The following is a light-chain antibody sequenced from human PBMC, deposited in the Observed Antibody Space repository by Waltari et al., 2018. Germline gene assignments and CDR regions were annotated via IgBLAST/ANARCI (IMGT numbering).Light chain of an antibody. CDR1: QSVSSS. CDR2: KAS. J-gene: IGKJ1*01. V-gene: IGKV1-5*03. CDR3: QHYNSYSPWT. Sequence: DIQMTQSPSTLSAFVGDRVTITCRASQSVSSSLAWYQQKPGTAPRLLIYKASNLPTGVPSRFSGSGSGTEFTLTISGLQPDDFATYYCQHYNSYSPWTFGQGTKVEIK.